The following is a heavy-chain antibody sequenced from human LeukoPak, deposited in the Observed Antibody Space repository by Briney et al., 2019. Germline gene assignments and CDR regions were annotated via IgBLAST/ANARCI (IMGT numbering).Heavy chain of an antibody. CDR2: ISGSGVST. V-gene: IGHV3-23*01. Sequence: GGSLRLSCAASEFTFNNYAMSWVRQAPGKGLEWVSTISGSGVSTYYADSVKGRFTISRDNSKNTLYLQMNSLRAEDTAVYYCARADYSAALVDYWGQGTLVTVSS. CDR3: ARADYSAALVDY. J-gene: IGHJ4*02. D-gene: IGHD6-13*01. CDR1: EFTFNNYA.